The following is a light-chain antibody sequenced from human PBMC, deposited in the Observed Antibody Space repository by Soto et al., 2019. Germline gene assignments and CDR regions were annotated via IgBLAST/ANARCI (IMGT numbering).Light chain of an antibody. CDR1: STDFVSYNR. J-gene: IGLJ1*01. Sequence: QSALTQPPSVSGSPGQSVTISCTGTSTDFVSYNRVSWYQQPPGTAPKLIIYEASNRPSGVPGRFSGSKSGNTASLTISGLQAAEEADYYCSSYGGSSTYVFGTGTKVTVL. CDR3: SSYGGSSTYV. CDR2: EAS. V-gene: IGLV2-18*02.